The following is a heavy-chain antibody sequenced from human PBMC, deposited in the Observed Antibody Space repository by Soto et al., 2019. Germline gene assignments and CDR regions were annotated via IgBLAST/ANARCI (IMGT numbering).Heavy chain of an antibody. CDR1: GYIFTNYG. D-gene: IGHD3-3*01. Sequence: QVHLVQSGTEVKKPGASVKVSCRASGYIFTNYGITWVRQAPGQGLEWMGWIRTYNGNTNYAQSLRDGITLTTNTSTRRAYMELRSLRSDDTAVYYCARFSRYDYCSASTSPQYYFEYLAQGTLVTVSS. CDR2: IRTYNGNT. CDR3: ARFSRYDYCSASTSPQYYFEY. V-gene: IGHV1-18*01. J-gene: IGHJ4*02.